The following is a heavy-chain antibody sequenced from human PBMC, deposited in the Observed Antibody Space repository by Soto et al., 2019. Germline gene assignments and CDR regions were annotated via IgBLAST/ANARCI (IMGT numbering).Heavy chain of an antibody. CDR1: GYTLTSYY. CDR3: AIPEKDTAMGHYYYYGMDV. Sequence: ASVKVSCKASGYTLTSYYMHWVRQAPGQGLEWMGIINPSGGSTSYAQKFQGRVTMTRDTSTSTVYMELSSLRSEDTAVYYCAIPEKDTAMGHYYYYGMDVWGQGTTVTVSS. D-gene: IGHD5-18*01. CDR2: INPSGGST. V-gene: IGHV1-46*01. J-gene: IGHJ6*02.